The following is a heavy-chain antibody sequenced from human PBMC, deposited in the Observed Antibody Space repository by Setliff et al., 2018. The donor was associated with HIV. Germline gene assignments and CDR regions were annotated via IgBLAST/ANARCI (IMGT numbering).Heavy chain of an antibody. CDR3: AGGDIVVVPAAMDY. CDR2: TSHSGKT. J-gene: IGHJ4*02. V-gene: IGHV4-34*01. Sequence: PSETLSLTCAVYGGPLSDHYWSWIRQPPGQGLEWIGETSHSGKTNYNPSLKSRVTRSVDTSKDQFSLKLSSATAADTAVCYCAGGDIVVVPAAMDYWGQGTLVTVSS. D-gene: IGHD2-2*01. CDR1: GGPLSDHY.